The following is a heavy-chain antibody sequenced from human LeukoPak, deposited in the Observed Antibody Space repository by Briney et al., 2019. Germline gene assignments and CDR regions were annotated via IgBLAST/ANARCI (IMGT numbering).Heavy chain of an antibody. J-gene: IGHJ4*02. V-gene: IGHV4-39*07. D-gene: IGHD3-22*01. CDR2: MYYGGST. CDR1: GGSLSSSDYH. CDR3: ARDRGGITMIVDTS. Sequence: TSETLSLTCTVSGGSLSSSDYHWGWIRQPPGKGLEWIGSMYYGGSTYYNPSLKSRVTISVDTSKNQFSLKLSSVTAADTAVYFCARDRGGITMIVDTSWGQGTLVTVSS.